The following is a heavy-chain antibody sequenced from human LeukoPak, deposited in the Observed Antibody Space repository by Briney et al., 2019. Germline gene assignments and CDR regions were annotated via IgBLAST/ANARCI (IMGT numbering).Heavy chain of an antibody. D-gene: IGHD2/OR15-2a*01. CDR3: ARGPYHMLFMPTWFDT. J-gene: IGHJ5*02. CDR2: ITSNGDST. Sequence: SGGSLRLSCAASGFTFSTYGMHWVRQAPGKELEYVSAITSNGDSTHYARSVKGRFTISRDNSKDTVYLQMGSLRSEDMAVYYCARGPYHMLFMPTWFDTWGQGTVVTVSS. V-gene: IGHV3-64*01. CDR1: GFTFSTYG.